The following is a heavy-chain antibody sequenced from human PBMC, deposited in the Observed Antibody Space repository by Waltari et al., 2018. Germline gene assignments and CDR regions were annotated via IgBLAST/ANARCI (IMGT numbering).Heavy chain of an antibody. CDR3: ARDFRSGPAFDI. D-gene: IGHD6-19*01. J-gene: IGHJ3*02. CDR2: IYYSGNT. Sequence: QVQLQESGPGLVKPSQTLSLTCTVSGGSISSGGYYWSWIRQHPGKGLEWIGYIYYSGNTYYNPSLKSRLTILVDTSKNQFSLKLSSVTAADTAVYYCARDFRSGPAFDIWGQGTMVTVSS. V-gene: IGHV4-31*03. CDR1: GGSISSGGYY.